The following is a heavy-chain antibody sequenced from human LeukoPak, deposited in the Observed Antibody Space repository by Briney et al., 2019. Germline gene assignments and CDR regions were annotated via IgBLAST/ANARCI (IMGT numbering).Heavy chain of an antibody. Sequence: TGGSLRLSCAASGFTFSTYSMHWVRQAPGKGLEWVSSITSNSVYIYYADSVKGRFTISRDNAKNSLYLQMNSLRAEDTAVYYCARDTYSWNPRPNAGFDYWGQGTLVTVSS. D-gene: IGHD1-26*01. CDR3: ARDTYSWNPRPNAGFDY. CDR2: ITSNSVYI. J-gene: IGHJ4*02. CDR1: GFTFSTYS. V-gene: IGHV3-21*01.